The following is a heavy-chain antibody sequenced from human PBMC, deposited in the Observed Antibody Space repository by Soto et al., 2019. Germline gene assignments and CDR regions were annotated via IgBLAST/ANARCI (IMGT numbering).Heavy chain of an antibody. V-gene: IGHV4-59*01. CDR3: ARVEYSGYPRI. Sequence: PSETLSLTCTVSGGSISSYYWSWIRQSPGKRLEWIGYIYFSGSTNYNPSLKSRVTISGDTSKNQFSLKLTSATAADTAVYYCARVEYSGYPRIWGQGTLVTVSS. J-gene: IGHJ4*02. D-gene: IGHD5-12*01. CDR2: IYFSGST. CDR1: GGSISSYY.